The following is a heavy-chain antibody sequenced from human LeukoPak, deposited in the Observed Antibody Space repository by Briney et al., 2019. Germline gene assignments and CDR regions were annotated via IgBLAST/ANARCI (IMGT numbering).Heavy chain of an antibody. CDR2: IYYSGST. J-gene: IGHJ4*02. Sequence: SETLSLTCTVSGDSISSYYWTWIRQPPGKGLEWIGYIYYSGSTYYNPSLKSRVTISVDTSKNQFSLKLNSVTAADTAVYYCARENHYFDYWGQGTLVTVSS. CDR3: ARENHYFDY. CDR1: GDSISSYY. V-gene: IGHV4-59*01.